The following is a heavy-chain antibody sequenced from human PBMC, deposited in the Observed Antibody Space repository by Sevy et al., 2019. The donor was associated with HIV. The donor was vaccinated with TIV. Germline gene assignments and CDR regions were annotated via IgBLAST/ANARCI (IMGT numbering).Heavy chain of an antibody. CDR2: IWYDGSNK. V-gene: IGHV3-33*01. Sequence: GGSLRLSCAASGFTFSSYGMHWVRQAPGKGLEWVAVIWYDGSNKYYADSVKGRFTISRDNSKNTLYLQMNSPRAEDTAVYYCARDLPDSYYDSSGYTFDYWGQGTLVTVSS. CDR3: ARDLPDSYYDSSGYTFDY. J-gene: IGHJ4*02. CDR1: GFTFSSYG. D-gene: IGHD3-22*01.